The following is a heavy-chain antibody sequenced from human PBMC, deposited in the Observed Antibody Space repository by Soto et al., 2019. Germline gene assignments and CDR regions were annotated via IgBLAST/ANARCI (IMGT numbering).Heavy chain of an antibody. D-gene: IGHD3-22*01. J-gene: IGHJ4*02. CDR2: IYYSGST. CDR1: GGSVSSGSYY. V-gene: IGHV4-61*01. CDR3: ARGSMTMIVSD. Sequence: PSETLSLTCTVSGGSVSSGSYYWSWIRQPPGKGLEWIGYIYYSGSTNYNPSLKSRVTISVDTSKNQFSLKLSSVTAADTAVYYCARGSMTMIVSDWGQGTLVTVSS.